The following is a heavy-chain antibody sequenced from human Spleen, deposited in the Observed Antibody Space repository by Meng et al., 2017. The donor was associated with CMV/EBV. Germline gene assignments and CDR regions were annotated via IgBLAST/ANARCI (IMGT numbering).Heavy chain of an antibody. CDR3: AVSGYCSGGSCYWDY. D-gene: IGHD2-15*01. CDR1: GGSISSGDYY. J-gene: IGHJ4*02. Sequence: QVQLQESCPGLVKPSPTLSLTCTVSGGSISSGDYYWSWIRQPPGKGLEWIGYIYYSGSTYYNPSLKSRVTISVDTSKNQFSLKLSSVTAADTAVYYCAVSGYCSGGSCYWDYWGQGTLVTVSS. CDR2: IYYSGST. V-gene: IGHV4-30-4*08.